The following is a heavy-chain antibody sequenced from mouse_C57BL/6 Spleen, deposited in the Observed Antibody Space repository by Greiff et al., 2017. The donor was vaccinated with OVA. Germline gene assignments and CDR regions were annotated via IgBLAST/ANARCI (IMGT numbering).Heavy chain of an antibody. J-gene: IGHJ1*03. D-gene: IGHD2-3*01. CDR1: GFSLTSYG. CDR2: IWGGGST. Sequence: QVQLKQSGPGLVAPSQSLSITCTVSGFSLTSYGVDWVRQPPGKGLEWLGVIWGGGSTNYNSALMSRLSISTDNSKSHVVLKMNSLQNDDTAMYYCAKRRLLDGYYDWYFDVWGTGTTVTVSS. V-gene: IGHV2-9*01. CDR3: AKRRLLDGYYDWYFDV.